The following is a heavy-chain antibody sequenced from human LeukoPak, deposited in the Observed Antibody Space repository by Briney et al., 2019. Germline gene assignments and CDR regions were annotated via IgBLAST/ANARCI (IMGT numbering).Heavy chain of an antibody. CDR3: ARVGRLRPTWRNWFDP. Sequence: GASVKVSCKASGYTFTGYYMHWVRQAPGQGLEWMGWINPNSGGTNYAQKFQGRVTMTRDTSISTAYMELSRLRSDDTAVYYCARVGRLRPTWRNWFDPWGQGTLVTVSS. CDR1: GYTFTGYY. J-gene: IGHJ5*02. V-gene: IGHV1-2*02. D-gene: IGHD3-16*01. CDR2: INPNSGGT.